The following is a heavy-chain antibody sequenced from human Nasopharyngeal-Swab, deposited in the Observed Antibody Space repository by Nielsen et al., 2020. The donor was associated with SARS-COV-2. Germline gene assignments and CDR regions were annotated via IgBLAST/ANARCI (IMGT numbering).Heavy chain of an antibody. D-gene: IGHD2-21*02. J-gene: IGHJ4*02. Sequence: GESLKIPCAAPGFTFSDSAIHWVRQASGKGLEWVGRMRSKGNNYAIAYAASVKGRFIIFRDDPTSTAYLQMNSLKTEDTAVYYCNRCGGGCYSGRDYWGQGTLVTVSS. V-gene: IGHV3-73*01. CDR3: NRCGGGCYSGRDY. CDR1: GFTFSDSA. CDR2: MRSKGNNYAI.